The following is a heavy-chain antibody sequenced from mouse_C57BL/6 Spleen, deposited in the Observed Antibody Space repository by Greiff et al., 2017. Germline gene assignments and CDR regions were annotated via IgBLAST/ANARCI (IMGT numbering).Heavy chain of an antibody. CDR2: INPSSGYT. CDR1: GYTFTSYW. D-gene: IGHD2-1*01. V-gene: IGHV1-7*01. J-gene: IGHJ3*01. Sequence: QVQLQQSGAELAKPGASVKLSCKASGYTFTSYWLHWVKQRPGQGLEWIGYINPSSGYTKYNQKFKDKATLTADKSSSTAYMQLSSLTYEDSAVYYCARSDGNYGGPGAYWGQGTLVTVSA. CDR3: ARSDGNYGGPGAY.